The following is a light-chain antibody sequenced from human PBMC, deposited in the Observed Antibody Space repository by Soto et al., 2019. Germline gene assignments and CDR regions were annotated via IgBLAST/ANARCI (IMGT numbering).Light chain of an antibody. CDR1: QSISTK. CDR2: GAS. CDR3: QEYNKWFSIS. V-gene: IGKV3-15*01. J-gene: IGKJ5*01. Sequence: EIVLTQSPATLSVSPGERAILSCRASQSISTKLAWYQQKPGRAPRLLIYGASTRATGIPARFSGSGSGTEFTLTISSLQSEDFAVYYCQEYNKWFSISFGQGTRLEIK.